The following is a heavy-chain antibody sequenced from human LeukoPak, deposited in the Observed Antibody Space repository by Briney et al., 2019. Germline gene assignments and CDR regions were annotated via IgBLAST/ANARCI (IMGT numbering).Heavy chain of an antibody. Sequence: PSETLSLICAVYGGSFSGYYWSWIRQPPGKGLEWIGEINHSGSTNYNPSLTSRVTISVDTSKNQFSLKLSSVTAADTAVYYCQASRDSYGYYWGQGTLVTVSS. J-gene: IGHJ4*02. V-gene: IGHV4-34*01. CDR2: INHSGST. CDR1: GGSFSGYY. D-gene: IGHD5-18*01. CDR3: QASRDSYGYY.